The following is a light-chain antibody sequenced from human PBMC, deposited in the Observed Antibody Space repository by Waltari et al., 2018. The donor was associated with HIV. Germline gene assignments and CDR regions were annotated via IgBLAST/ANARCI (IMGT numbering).Light chain of an antibody. V-gene: IGLV4-69*01. J-gene: IGLJ2*01. CDR2: LNSDGSH. CDR3: QTWGTGIHVV. Sequence: QLVLTQSPSASASLGASVKLTCTLSSGHSSYAIAWHLQQPEKGPRYLMKLNSDGSHSKGDGIPDRFSGSSSGAERYLTISSLQSEDEADYYCQTWGTGIHVVFGGGTKLTVL. CDR1: SGHSSYA.